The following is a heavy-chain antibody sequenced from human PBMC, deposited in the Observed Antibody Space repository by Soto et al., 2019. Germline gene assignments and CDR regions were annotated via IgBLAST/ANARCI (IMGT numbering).Heavy chain of an antibody. Sequence: LSLTCAVYGGSFSGYYWSWIRQPPGKGLEWIGEINHSGSTNYNPSLKSRVTISVDTSKNQFSLKLSSVTAADTAVYYCARRRITIFGVVIIEGMDVWGQGTTVTVSS. V-gene: IGHV4-34*01. CDR3: ARRRITIFGVVIIEGMDV. D-gene: IGHD3-3*01. J-gene: IGHJ6*02. CDR2: INHSGST. CDR1: GGSFSGYY.